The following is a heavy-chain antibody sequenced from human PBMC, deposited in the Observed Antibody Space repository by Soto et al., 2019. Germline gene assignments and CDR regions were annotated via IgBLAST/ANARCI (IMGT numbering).Heavy chain of an antibody. Sequence: SLRLSCTASGFSVGVSAMGWPRKNTGKGLEWVGFIRSKAYGGTTEYAASVKGRFTISRDDSKSIAYLQMNSLKTEDTAVYYCTRAVVTQNWFDPWGQGTLVTVS. D-gene: IGHD2-21*02. CDR2: IRSKAYGGTT. V-gene: IGHV3-49*03. J-gene: IGHJ5*02. CDR3: TRAVVTQNWFDP. CDR1: GFSVGVSA.